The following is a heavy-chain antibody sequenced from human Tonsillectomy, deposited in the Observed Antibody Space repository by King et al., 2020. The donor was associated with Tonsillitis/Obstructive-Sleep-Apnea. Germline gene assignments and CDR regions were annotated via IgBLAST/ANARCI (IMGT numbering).Heavy chain of an antibody. CDR2: IFSTDAK. J-gene: IGHJ3*02. CDR1: GFSLSNSGMG. D-gene: IGHD5/OR15-5a*01. V-gene: IGHV2-26*01. Sequence: QVTLKESVPVLVKPTETLTLTCTVSGFSLSNSGMGVSWIRQPPGKTLEWLAHIFSTDAKIYTTSLKTRLTISKDTSKSQMVLTMTNMDPVDTATYYCTRITASTIDAFDIWGQGTMVTVSS. CDR3: TRITASTIDAFDI.